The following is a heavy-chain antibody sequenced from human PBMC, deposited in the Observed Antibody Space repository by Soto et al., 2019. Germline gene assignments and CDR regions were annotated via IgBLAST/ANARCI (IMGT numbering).Heavy chain of an antibody. CDR3: GTVTRGHSDYESGNDACDS. V-gene: IGHV4-61*01. CDR2: IYYSGST. CDR1: GGSVSSGSYY. J-gene: IGHJ3*02. Sequence: SETLSLTCTVSGGSVSSGSYYWSWIRQPPGKGLEWIGYIYYSGSTNYNPSLKSRGTISVDTSKNQSSLKLSTVPAADTAMYCCGTVTRGHSDYESGNDACDSWGLGKIVT. D-gene: IGHD5-12*01.